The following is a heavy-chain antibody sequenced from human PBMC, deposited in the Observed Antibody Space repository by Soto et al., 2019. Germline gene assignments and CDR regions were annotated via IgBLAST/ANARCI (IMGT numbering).Heavy chain of an antibody. CDR1: GGTFSSYA. CDR2: IIPIFGTA. J-gene: IGHJ6*02. V-gene: IGHV1-69*06. Sequence: GASVKVSCKASGGTFSSYAISWVRQAPGQGLEWMGGIIPIFGTANYAQKFQGRVTITADKSTSTAYMELNSLRAEDTAVYYCAKVGYCSSTSCYYYYGMDVWGQGTTVTVSS. D-gene: IGHD2-2*01. CDR3: AKVGYCSSTSCYYYYGMDV.